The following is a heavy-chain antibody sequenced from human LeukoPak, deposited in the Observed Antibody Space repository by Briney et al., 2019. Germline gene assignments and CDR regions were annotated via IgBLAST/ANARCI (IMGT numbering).Heavy chain of an antibody. J-gene: IGHJ5*02. V-gene: IGHV1-69*13. CDR1: GGTFSSYA. CDR3: AKDLVAATHFDP. CDR2: IIPIFGTA. Sequence: ASVKVSCKASGGTFSSYAISWVRQAPGQGLERMGGIIPIFGTANYAQKFQGRVTITADESTSTAYMELSSLRSDDTAVYYCAKDLVAATHFDPWGQGTLVTVSS. D-gene: IGHD2-15*01.